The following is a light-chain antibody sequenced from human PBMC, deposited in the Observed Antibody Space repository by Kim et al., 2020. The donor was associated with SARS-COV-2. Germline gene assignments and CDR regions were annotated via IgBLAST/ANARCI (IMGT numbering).Light chain of an antibody. J-gene: IGKJ2*01. V-gene: IGKV1-33*01. CDR2: DAS. CDR3: QQYDTLPVT. CDR1: QDIKNY. Sequence: SAYVGDRVTITCQASQDIKNYLNWYQQKPGRAPKLLIYDASNLETGVPSRFSGSAYGTDFTFTITSLQPEDIATYYCQQYDTLPVTFGQGTKLEI.